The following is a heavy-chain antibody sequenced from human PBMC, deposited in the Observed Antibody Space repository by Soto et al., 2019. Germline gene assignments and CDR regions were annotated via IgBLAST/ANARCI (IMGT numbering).Heavy chain of an antibody. CDR1: GYTFTRYD. V-gene: IGHV1-8*01. Sequence: GASMKVSCKASGYTFTRYDFNWGRKAPGQGLGGVGWMNPNSGNTGYAQKFQGRVTMTRNTSISTAYMELSSLRSEDTAVYYCARGRDHYDILTGYSQLNWFDPWGQGTLVTVSS. CDR3: ARGRDHYDILTGYSQLNWFDP. D-gene: IGHD3-9*01. J-gene: IGHJ5*02. CDR2: MNPNSGNT.